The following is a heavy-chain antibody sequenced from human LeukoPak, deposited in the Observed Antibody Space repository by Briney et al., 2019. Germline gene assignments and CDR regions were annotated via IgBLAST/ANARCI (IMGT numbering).Heavy chain of an antibody. Sequence: GGCLRLSCVASGFTFSSYAMHWVRQAPGKGPEWVANIKQDGSEKYYVDSVKGRFTISRDNAKNSLYLQMNSLRAEDTAVYYCASASGYEDYWGQGTLVTVSS. CDR1: GFTFSSYA. CDR3: ASASGYEDY. D-gene: IGHD5-12*01. CDR2: IKQDGSEK. J-gene: IGHJ4*02. V-gene: IGHV3-7*01.